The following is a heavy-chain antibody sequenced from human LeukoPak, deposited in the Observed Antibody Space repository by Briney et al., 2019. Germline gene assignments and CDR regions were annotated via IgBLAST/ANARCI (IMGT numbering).Heavy chain of an antibody. J-gene: IGHJ6*03. CDR2: ISAYNGNT. Sequence: GASVKVSCKASGYTFTSYGISWVRQAPGQGLEWMGWISAYNGNTNYAQKLQGRVTMTTDTSTSTAYMELRSLRSDDTAVYYCARYGIGDFWSGYPYYYMDVWGKGTTVTVSS. CDR1: GYTFTSYG. CDR3: ARYGIGDFWSGYPYYYMDV. V-gene: IGHV1-18*01. D-gene: IGHD3-3*01.